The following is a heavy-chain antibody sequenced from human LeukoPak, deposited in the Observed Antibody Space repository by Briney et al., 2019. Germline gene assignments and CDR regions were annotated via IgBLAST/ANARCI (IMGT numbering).Heavy chain of an antibody. Sequence: GGSLRLSCAASGFTFSSYGMRWVRQAPGKGLEWVAFIRHDGSSKYYADSVKGRFTISRDNSKNTLYLQMNSLRAEGTAVYYCAKGLVRGSIGDAFDIWGQGTMVTVSS. CDR1: GFTFSSYG. CDR2: IRHDGSSK. CDR3: AKGLVRGSIGDAFDI. J-gene: IGHJ3*02. V-gene: IGHV3-30*02. D-gene: IGHD3-10*01.